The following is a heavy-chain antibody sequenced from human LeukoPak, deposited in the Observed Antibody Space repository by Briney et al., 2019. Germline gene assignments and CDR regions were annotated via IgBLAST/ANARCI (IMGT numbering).Heavy chain of an antibody. J-gene: IGHJ5*02. CDR1: GFTFSRYR. D-gene: IGHD2-15*01. CDR2: ISSSSSYI. Sequence: GGSLRLSCAASGFTFSRYRMNWVRQAPGKGLEWVSSISSSSSYIYSADSVKGRFTISRDNAKNSLYLQMNSLRAEDTAVYYCARDLGYCSGGNCNEFDPWGQGTLVTVSS. CDR3: ARDLGYCSGGNCNEFDP. V-gene: IGHV3-21*01.